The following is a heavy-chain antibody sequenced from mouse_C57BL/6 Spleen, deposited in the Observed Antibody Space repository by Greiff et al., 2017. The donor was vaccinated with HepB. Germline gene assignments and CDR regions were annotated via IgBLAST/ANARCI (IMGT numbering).Heavy chain of an antibody. V-gene: IGHV1-61*01. J-gene: IGHJ4*01. CDR2: IYPSDSET. Sequence: QVQLKESGAELVRPGSSVKLSCKASGYTFTSYWMDGVKQRPGQGLEWIGNIYPSDSETHYNQKFKDKATLTVDKSSSTAYMQLSSLTSEDSAVYYCARIRGGSSYDAMDYWGQGTSVTVSS. CDR3: ARIRGGSSYDAMDY. CDR1: GYTFTSYW. D-gene: IGHD1-1*01.